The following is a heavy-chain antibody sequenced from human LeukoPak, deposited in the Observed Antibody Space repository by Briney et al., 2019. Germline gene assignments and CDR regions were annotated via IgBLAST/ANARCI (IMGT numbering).Heavy chain of an antibody. CDR3: ARDLSSSSGVDFGY. J-gene: IGHJ4*02. Sequence: AGGSLRLSCAASGFTFSSYVMSWVRQAPGKGREWVSTISGSGGSTYYTDSVKGRFTISRDDSKNTLYLQMNSLRAEDAALYYCARDLSSSSGVDFGYWGQGTLVTVSS. V-gene: IGHV3-23*01. D-gene: IGHD6-6*01. CDR2: ISGSGGST. CDR1: GFTFSSYV.